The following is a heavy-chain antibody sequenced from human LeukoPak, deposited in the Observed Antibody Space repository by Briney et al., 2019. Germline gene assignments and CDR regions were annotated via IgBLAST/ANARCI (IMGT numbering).Heavy chain of an antibody. CDR1: GYTFTNYD. J-gene: IGHJ4*02. CDR2: MNPNSGDT. V-gene: IGHV1-8*01. Sequence: GASVTVSCKASGYTFTNYDINWVRQASGQGLEWMGWMNPNSGDTGYAQKFQGRVTMTRNTSISTAYMELSSLRSEDTAVYYCARGPPESTNSDYWGQGTLVTVSS. CDR3: ARGPPESTNSDY.